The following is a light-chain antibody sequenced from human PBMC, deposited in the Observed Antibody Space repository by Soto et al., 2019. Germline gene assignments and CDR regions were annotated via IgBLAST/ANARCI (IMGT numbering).Light chain of an antibody. CDR3: SSYTSSSTYVV. CDR2: DVS. Sequence: QSVLTQPASVSGSPGQSITISCTGTSSDVGGYNYVSWYQQHPGKAPKVMIYDVSNRASGVSNRFSGSKSGNTASLTISGLQAEDEADYYCSSYTSSSTYVVFGGGTKLTVL. V-gene: IGLV2-14*01. CDR1: SSDVGGYNY. J-gene: IGLJ2*01.